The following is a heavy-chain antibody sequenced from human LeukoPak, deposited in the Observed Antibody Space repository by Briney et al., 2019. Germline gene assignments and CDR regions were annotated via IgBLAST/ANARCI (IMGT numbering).Heavy chain of an antibody. V-gene: IGHV3-48*01. Sequence: GGSLRLSCAASGFTFSAHWMHWVRQAPGKGLEWVSYIGIGSTTLYYADSVKGRFTISRDNAKNSLYLQMNSLRAEDTAVYYCARDYQYAFDIWGQGTIVTVSS. D-gene: IGHD3-16*02. CDR2: IGIGSTTL. CDR1: GFTFSAHW. J-gene: IGHJ3*02. CDR3: ARDYQYAFDI.